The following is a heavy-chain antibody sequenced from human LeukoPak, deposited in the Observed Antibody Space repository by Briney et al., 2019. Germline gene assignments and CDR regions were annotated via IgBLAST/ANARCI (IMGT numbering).Heavy chain of an antibody. CDR2: IIPIFGTA. Sequence: ASVKVSCKASGGTFSSYAISWVRQAPGQGLEWMGGIIPIFGTANYAQKFQGRVTMTADASTSTAYMDLRSLRSDDTAVYYCARALGVANNDPFDVWGQGTKVIVTP. V-gene: IGHV1-69*13. CDR3: ARALGVANNDPFDV. J-gene: IGHJ3*01. CDR1: GGTFSSYA. D-gene: IGHD5-12*01.